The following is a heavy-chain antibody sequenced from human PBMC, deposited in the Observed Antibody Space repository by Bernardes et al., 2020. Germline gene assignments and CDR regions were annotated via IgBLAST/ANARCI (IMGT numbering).Heavy chain of an antibody. Sequence: GGALRLSFAAPGFPLRSHSMKWGRPAPGEGPGGGPSICSSNRYIYYPDSVKGRFTISRDNAKNSLYLQMNSLRAEDTAVYYCARTVYDSSGYYPLPYYYYGMDVWGQGTTVTVSS. J-gene: IGHJ6*02. CDR2: ICSSNRYI. V-gene: IGHV3-21*01. D-gene: IGHD3-22*01. CDR1: GFPLRSHS. CDR3: ARTVYDSSGYYPLPYYYYGMDV.